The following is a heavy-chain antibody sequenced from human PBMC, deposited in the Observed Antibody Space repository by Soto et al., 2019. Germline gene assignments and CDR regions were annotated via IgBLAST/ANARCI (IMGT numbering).Heavy chain of an antibody. D-gene: IGHD6-19*01. CDR1: GGSISSTSYY. CDR2: IYYHGNT. CDR3: ARHDGFSSGWIFDY. V-gene: IGHV4-39*01. Sequence: PSETLSLACTVSGGSISSTSYYWGWIRQPPGKTLEWIGTIYYHGNTYSNPSLKSRVTISVDTSNNQLSLKLRSVTAADTAVYYCARHDGFSSGWIFDYWGHGTLVTVS. J-gene: IGHJ4*01.